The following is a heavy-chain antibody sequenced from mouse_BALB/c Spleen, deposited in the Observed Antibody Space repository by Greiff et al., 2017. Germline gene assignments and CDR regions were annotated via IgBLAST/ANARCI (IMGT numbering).Heavy chain of an antibody. CDR1: GYTFTSYV. J-gene: IGHJ2*01. V-gene: IGHV1-14*01. D-gene: IGHD1-1*01. CDR2: INPYNDGT. Sequence: LVESGPELVKPGASVKMSCKASGYTFTSYVMHWVKQKPGQGLEWIGYINPYNDGTKYNEKFKGKATLTSDKSSSTAYMELSSLTSEDSAVYYCARGDYYGTPHYWGQGTTLTVSS. CDR3: ARGDYYGTPHY.